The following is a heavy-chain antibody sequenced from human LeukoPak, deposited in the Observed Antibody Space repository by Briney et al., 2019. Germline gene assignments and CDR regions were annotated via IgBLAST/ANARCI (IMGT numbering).Heavy chain of an antibody. Sequence: SETLSLTCAVSGGSISSGGYSWSWIRQPPGKGLEWLGYIYLSGSTYYNPSLKSRVTISVDRSKNQFSLKLSSVTAADTAVYYCARETGRYYYDSSGSFDYWGQGTLVTVSS. CDR2: IYLSGST. V-gene: IGHV4-30-2*01. CDR1: GGSISSGGYS. D-gene: IGHD3-22*01. CDR3: ARETGRYYYDSSGSFDY. J-gene: IGHJ4*02.